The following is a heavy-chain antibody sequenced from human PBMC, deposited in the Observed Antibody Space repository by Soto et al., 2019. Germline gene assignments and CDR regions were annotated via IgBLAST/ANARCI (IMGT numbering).Heavy chain of an antibody. CDR3: AKGMVLSAPGPFDY. D-gene: IGHD2-21*02. CDR1: GLTFSDFA. CDR2: IGGSGTIT. Sequence: GGSLRLSCAASGLTFSDFAMSWVRQAPGKGLEWVSTIGGSGTITYYADSVMGRFTISRDNSRNTLYLQMNSLRAEDTAVYYCAKGMVLSAPGPFDYWGQGTLVTVSS. V-gene: IGHV3-23*01. J-gene: IGHJ4*02.